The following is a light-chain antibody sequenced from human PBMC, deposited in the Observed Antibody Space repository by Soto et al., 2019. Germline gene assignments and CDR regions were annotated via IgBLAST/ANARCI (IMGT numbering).Light chain of an antibody. CDR2: KAS. V-gene: IGKV1-5*03. CDR1: QSISSW. J-gene: IGKJ1*01. CDR3: QQYNDYSPWT. Sequence: DIQMTQSPSTLSASVGDRVTITCRASQSISSWLAWYQQRPGKAPKLLIYKASSLESGVPSRFSGSGSGTEFTLTISSLQPDDFATYYCQQYNDYSPWTF.